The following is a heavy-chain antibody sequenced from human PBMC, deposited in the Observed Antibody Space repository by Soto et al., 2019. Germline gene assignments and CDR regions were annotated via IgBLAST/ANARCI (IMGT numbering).Heavy chain of an antibody. D-gene: IGHD1-1*01. CDR3: ARDHQSGNRWSFDY. Sequence: SETLSLSCTVSGGSISSSSYYWGCIRQPPGKGLEWIGSIYYSGSTYYNPSLKSRVTISVDTSKNQFSLKLSSVTAADTAVYFCARDHQSGNRWSFDYWGQGILVTVSS. CDR2: IYYSGST. V-gene: IGHV4-39*02. J-gene: IGHJ4*02. CDR1: GGSISSSSYY.